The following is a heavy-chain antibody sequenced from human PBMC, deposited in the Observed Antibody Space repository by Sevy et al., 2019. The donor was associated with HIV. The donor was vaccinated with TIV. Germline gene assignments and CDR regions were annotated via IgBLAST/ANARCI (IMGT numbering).Heavy chain of an antibody. CDR3: ARPGLNGRFRDYYYYGMAV. Sequence: GGSLRLSCAASGFTFSDYGMHWVRQAPGKGLEWVALTSYDGTNKYYADSVRARFTISRDNSKNTLYLQMNSLRAEDTAVYYCARPGLNGRFRDYYYYGMAVWGQGTTVTVSS. D-gene: IGHD1-26*01. J-gene: IGHJ6*02. V-gene: IGHV3-30*12. CDR1: GFTFSDYG. CDR2: TSYDGTNK.